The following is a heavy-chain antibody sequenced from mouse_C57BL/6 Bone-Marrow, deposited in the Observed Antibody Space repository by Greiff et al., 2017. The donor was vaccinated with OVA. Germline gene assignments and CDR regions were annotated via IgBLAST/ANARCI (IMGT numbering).Heavy chain of an antibody. CDR3: APEVGRGWFAY. Sequence: QVQLQQPGAELARPGASVKMSCKASGYTFTSYTMHWVKQRPGPGLEWIGYINPSSGYTKYNQKFKDKATLTADKSSSTAYMQLSSLTSEDSAVYHCAPEVGRGWFAYWGKGTLVTVSA. D-gene: IGHD1-3*01. J-gene: IGHJ3*01. CDR1: GYTFTSYT. CDR2: INPSSGYT. V-gene: IGHV1-4*01.